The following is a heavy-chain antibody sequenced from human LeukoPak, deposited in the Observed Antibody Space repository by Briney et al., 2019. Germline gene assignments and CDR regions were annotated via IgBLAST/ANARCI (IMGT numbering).Heavy chain of an antibody. CDR2: ISSSSSYI. D-gene: IGHD3-9*01. J-gene: IGHJ4*02. CDR3: ARLYYDILTGYDY. CDR1: GFTFSSYS. V-gene: IGHV3-21*01. Sequence: PGGSLRLSCAASGFTFSSYSMNWVRQAPGKGLEWVSSISSSSSYIYYADSVKGRFTISRDNAKNSLYLQINSLRAEDTAVYYCARLYYDILTGYDYWGQGTLVTVSS.